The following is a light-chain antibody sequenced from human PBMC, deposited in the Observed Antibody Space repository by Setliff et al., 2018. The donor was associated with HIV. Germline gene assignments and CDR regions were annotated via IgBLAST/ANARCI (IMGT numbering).Light chain of an antibody. Sequence: SYELTQPPSVSVSPRQTATITCSGDKLGDKYACWYQQKPGQSPVLVIYQDTKRPSGIPERFSGSISGNTATLTISGTQAMDEADYYCQAWDSSTAAYVFGTGTKVTVL. J-gene: IGLJ1*01. CDR3: QAWDSSTAAYV. CDR2: QDT. V-gene: IGLV3-1*01. CDR1: KLGDKY.